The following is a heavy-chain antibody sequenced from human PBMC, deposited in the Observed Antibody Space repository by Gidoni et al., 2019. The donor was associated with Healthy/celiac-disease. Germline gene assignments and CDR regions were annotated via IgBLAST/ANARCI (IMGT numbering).Heavy chain of an antibody. D-gene: IGHD4-17*01. J-gene: IGHJ4*02. CDR1: GFTFSSYW. Sequence: EVQLVESGGGLVQPGGSLRLSCAASGFTFSSYWMSWVRQAPGKGLEWVANIKQDGSEKYYVDSVKGRFTISRDNAKNSLYLQMNSLRAEDTAVYYCARGSRVPDYGDYEDYWGQGTLVTVSS. V-gene: IGHV3-7*01. CDR2: IKQDGSEK. CDR3: ARGSRVPDYGDYEDY.